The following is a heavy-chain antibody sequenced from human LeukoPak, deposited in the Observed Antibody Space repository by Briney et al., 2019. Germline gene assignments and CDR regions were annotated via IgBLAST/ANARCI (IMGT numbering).Heavy chain of an antibody. J-gene: IGHJ4*02. CDR1: GGTFSSYT. CDR3: ASARTRYDSWSGYYGDY. D-gene: IGHD3-3*01. CDR2: IIPILGIA. V-gene: IGHV1-69*02. Sequence: GASVKVSCKASGGTFSSYTISWVRQAPGQGLEWMGRIIPILGIANYAQKFQGRVTITADKSTSTAYMELSSLRSEDTAVYYCASARTRYDSWSGYYGDYWGQGTLVTVSS.